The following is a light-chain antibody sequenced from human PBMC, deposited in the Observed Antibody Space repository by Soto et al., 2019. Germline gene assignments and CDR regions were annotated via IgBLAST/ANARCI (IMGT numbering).Light chain of an antibody. CDR3: SSFTTNSSYV. J-gene: IGLJ1*01. Sequence: QPVLTQPASVSGSPGQSITISCTGTSSDVGANIFVSWYQQHPGKAPKLMIYAVSSRPSGVSYRFSGSKSGNTASLTISGLQAEDEADYYCSSFTTNSSYVFGTGTKLTVL. CDR2: AVS. V-gene: IGLV2-14*01. CDR1: SSDVGANIF.